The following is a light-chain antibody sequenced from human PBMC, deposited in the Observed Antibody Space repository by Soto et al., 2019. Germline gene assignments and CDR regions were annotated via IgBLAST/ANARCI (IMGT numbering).Light chain of an antibody. Sequence: QSALTQPRSLSGSPGQSVTISCTGTSSDVGRYNYVSWYQHHPGKAPKLMIYGVNARPSGVPDRFSGSKSGNTSSLTISGLQAEDEADYHCCSYAGSYILVFGGGTKLTVL. V-gene: IGLV2-11*01. CDR2: GVN. CDR1: SSDVGRYNY. CDR3: CSYAGSYILV. J-gene: IGLJ3*02.